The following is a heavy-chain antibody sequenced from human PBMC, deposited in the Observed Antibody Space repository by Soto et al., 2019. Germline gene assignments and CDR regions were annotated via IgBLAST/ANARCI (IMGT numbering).Heavy chain of an antibody. CDR2: IIPIFGTA. Sequence: QVQLVQSGAEVKKPGSSVKVSCKASGGTFSSYAISWARQAPGQGLEWMGGIIPIFGTANYAQKFQGRVTITADESTTTAYMELSSLRSEDTAVYYCASSSIVGATRADFDYWGQGTLVTVSS. J-gene: IGHJ4*02. CDR1: GGTFSSYA. CDR3: ASSSIVGATRADFDY. D-gene: IGHD1-26*01. V-gene: IGHV1-69*12.